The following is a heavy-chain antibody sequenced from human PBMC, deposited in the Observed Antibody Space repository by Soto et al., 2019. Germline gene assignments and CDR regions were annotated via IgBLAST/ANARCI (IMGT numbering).Heavy chain of an antibody. Sequence: QVQLVESGGGVVQPGRSLRLSCAASGLSFSNYAMQWVRQAPGKGLEWVAVISYEGSNKDYADSVKGRFTISRDNSKNTLYLQMNSLRAEDTAVYYCARDNNADCWGQGTLVTVSS. V-gene: IGHV3-30-3*01. CDR1: GLSFSNYA. D-gene: IGHD2-8*01. CDR2: ISYEGSNK. CDR3: ARDNNADC. J-gene: IGHJ4*02.